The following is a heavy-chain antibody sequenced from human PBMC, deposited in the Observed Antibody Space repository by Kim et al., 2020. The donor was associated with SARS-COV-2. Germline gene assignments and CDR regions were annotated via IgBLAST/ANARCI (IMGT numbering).Heavy chain of an antibody. CDR3: ATGAAAGKSNWFDP. V-gene: IGHV1-24*01. J-gene: IGHJ5*02. Sequence: AKKFQGTVTMTEDTSTDTAYMELGSLRSEDTAVYYCATGAAAGKSNWFDPWGQGTLVTVSS. D-gene: IGHD6-13*01.